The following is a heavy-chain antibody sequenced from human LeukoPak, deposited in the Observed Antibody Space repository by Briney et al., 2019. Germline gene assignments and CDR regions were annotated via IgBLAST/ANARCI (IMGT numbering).Heavy chain of an antibody. V-gene: IGHV3-23*01. J-gene: IGHJ4*02. CDR1: GFTFSSYA. D-gene: IGHD3-10*01. CDR3: AKGSITMVRGVTSFDY. Sequence: GGSLRLSCAASGFTFSSYAMSWVRQAPGKGLEWVSAISGSGGSTYYADSAKGRFTISRDNSKNTLYLQMNSLRAEDTAVYYCAKGSITMVRGVTSFDYWGQGTLVTVSS. CDR2: ISGSGGST.